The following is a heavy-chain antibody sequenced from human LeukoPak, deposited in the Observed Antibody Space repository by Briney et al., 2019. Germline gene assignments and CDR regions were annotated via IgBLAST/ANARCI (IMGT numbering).Heavy chain of an antibody. CDR2: ISGTSKYI. J-gene: IGHJ6*03. V-gene: IGHV3-21*01. CDR1: GFSLSSYS. D-gene: IGHD3-3*01. CDR3: AREPQQFLEWLFDASPDYYYYMDV. Sequence: PGGSLTLSCEGSGFSLSSYSMHWVRQAPGKGLEWVSSISGTSKYIHYSDSVKGRFTISRDNSKNSFYLQMNSLRVEDTAVYYCAREPQQFLEWLFDASPDYYYYMDVWGKGTTVTVSS.